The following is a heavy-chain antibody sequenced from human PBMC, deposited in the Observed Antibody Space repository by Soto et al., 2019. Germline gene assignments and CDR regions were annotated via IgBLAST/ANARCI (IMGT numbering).Heavy chain of an antibody. J-gene: IGHJ5*02. CDR2: IYYSGST. D-gene: IGHD6-6*01. V-gene: IGHV4-31*03. Sequence: SETLSLTCTVSGGSISSGGYYWSWIRQHPGKGLEWIGYIYYSGSTNYNPSLKSRVTISVDTSKNQFSLKLSSVTAADTAVYYCARGIAARPRWFDPWGQGTLVTVSS. CDR3: ARGIAARPRWFDP. CDR1: GGSISSGGYY.